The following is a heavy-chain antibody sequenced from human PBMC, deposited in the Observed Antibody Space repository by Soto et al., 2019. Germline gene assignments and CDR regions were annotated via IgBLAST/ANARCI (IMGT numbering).Heavy chain of an antibody. Sequence: QVQLVESGGGVVQPGRSLRLSCAASGFTFSSYGMHWVRQAPGKGLEWVAVISYDGSNKYYADSVKGRFTISRDNSKNTLYLQMNRLSAEDTAVYYCAKCNDPSYYYYYGMDVWGQGTTVTVSS. V-gene: IGHV3-30*18. D-gene: IGHD1-1*01. CDR3: AKCNDPSYYYYYGMDV. CDR1: GFTFSSYG. J-gene: IGHJ6*02. CDR2: ISYDGSNK.